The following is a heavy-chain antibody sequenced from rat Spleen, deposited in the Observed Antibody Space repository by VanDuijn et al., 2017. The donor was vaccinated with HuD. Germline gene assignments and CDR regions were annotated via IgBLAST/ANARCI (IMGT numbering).Heavy chain of an antibody. CDR3: TTTYFYSTYPPFAY. CDR2: ITDSGDHT. CDR1: GFTFSDYG. J-gene: IGHJ3*01. V-gene: IGHV5-20*01. D-gene: IGHD1-2*01. Sequence: EVQLVESGGGLVQPGRSLKLSCTASGFTFSDYGMTWVRQAPTKGLEWVTSITDSGDHTFYRDSVKGRFTISRDNAKSTLFLQMDSLRSEDTATYYCTTTYFYSTYPPFAYWGQGTLVTVSS.